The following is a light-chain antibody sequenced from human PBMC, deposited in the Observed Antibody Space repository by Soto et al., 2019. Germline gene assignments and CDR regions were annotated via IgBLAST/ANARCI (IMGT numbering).Light chain of an antibody. J-gene: IGLJ3*02. CDR1: SSDVGGFDY. CDR2: EVS. Sequence: QSALTQPASVSGSPGQSITISCTGASSDVGGFDYVSWSQQHPGKAPKLLIYEVSNRPSGVSNRFSASKSGNTASLTSSGLQPEDEADYYCSSYTGRKAWVFGGGTKVTVL. V-gene: IGLV2-14*01. CDR3: SSYTGRKAWV.